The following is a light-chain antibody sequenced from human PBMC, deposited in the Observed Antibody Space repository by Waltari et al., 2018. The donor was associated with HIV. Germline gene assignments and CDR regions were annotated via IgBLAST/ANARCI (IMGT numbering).Light chain of an antibody. CDR1: RSVLYSSNNKNY. Sequence: DIVMTQSPDSLAVSLGESATINCKSSRSVLYSSNNKNYLAWYQQKPGQPPKLLIYWASTREFGVPDRFSGSGSGTDFTLTISSLQAEDVALYYCQQYYSTPLTFGGGTKVEIK. J-gene: IGKJ4*01. CDR3: QQYYSTPLT. V-gene: IGKV4-1*01. CDR2: WAS.